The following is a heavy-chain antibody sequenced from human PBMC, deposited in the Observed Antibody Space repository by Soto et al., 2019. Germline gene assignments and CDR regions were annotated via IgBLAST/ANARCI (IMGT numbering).Heavy chain of an antibody. D-gene: IGHD3-10*01. Sequence: PVKVSCKASGGTFSSYAISWVRQAPGQGLEWMGGIIPIFGTANYAQKFQGRVTITADESTSTAYMELSSLRSEDTAVYYCARYRSGAYGMDVWGQGTTVTVSS. CDR1: GGTFSSYA. J-gene: IGHJ6*02. CDR3: ARYRSGAYGMDV. CDR2: IIPIFGTA. V-gene: IGHV1-69*01.